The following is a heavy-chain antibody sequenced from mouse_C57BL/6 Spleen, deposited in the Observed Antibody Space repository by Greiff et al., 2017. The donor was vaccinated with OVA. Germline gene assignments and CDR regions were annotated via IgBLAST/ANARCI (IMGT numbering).Heavy chain of an antibody. CDR3: ARNLLWNYFDY. CDR1: GYTFTSYW. Sequence: QVQLQQPGAELVKPGASVKLSCKASGYTFTSYWMQWVKQRPGQGLEWIGEIDPSDSYTNYNQKFKGKATLTVETSSSTAYMQLSSLTSEDSAVYYCARNLLWNYFDYWGKGTTLTVSS. CDR2: IDPSDSYT. V-gene: IGHV1-50*01. J-gene: IGHJ2*01. D-gene: IGHD2-10*01.